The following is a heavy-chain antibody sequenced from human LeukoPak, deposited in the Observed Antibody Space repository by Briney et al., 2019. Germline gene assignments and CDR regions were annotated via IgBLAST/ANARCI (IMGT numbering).Heavy chain of an antibody. V-gene: IGHV3-30*04. Sequence: PGGSLRLSCAASGFTFSSYAMHWVRQAPGKGLEWVVVISYDGSNEYYAGSVKGRFTISRDSSKNTLYLQMNSLRAEDTAVYYCARAGGHYNWNFGDAIDIWGQGTMVTVSS. D-gene: IGHD1-20*01. J-gene: IGHJ3*02. CDR2: ISYDGSNE. CDR3: ARAGGHYNWNFGDAIDI. CDR1: GFTFSSYA.